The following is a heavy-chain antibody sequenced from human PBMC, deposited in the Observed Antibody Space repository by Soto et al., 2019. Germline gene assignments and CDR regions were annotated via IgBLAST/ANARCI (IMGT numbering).Heavy chain of an antibody. CDR3: ARGDIAAEAFFYYYGMDL. CDR1: GFNLNNYW. J-gene: IGHJ6*02. D-gene: IGHD6-13*01. V-gene: IGHV3-74*01. Sequence: QLVESGGGLVQPGGSLRLSCAASGFNLNNYWMHWVRQAPGMGLVWVSRINGDATSTSYADSVKGRFTISRDNARNNLYLQMNSLRAEDTALYYCARGDIAAEAFFYYYGMDLLGQGTTVTVS. CDR2: INGDATST.